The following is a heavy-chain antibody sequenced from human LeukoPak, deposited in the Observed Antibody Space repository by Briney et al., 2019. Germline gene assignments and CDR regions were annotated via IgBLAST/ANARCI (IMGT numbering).Heavy chain of an antibody. Sequence: GGSLRLSCAASGFTFSSYSMNWVRQAPGKGLEWVSSISSSSSYIYYADSVKGRFTISRDNAKNSLYLQMNSLRAEDTAVYYCARDSVNGSYHFDYWGQGTLVTVSS. V-gene: IGHV3-21*01. D-gene: IGHD1-26*01. CDR2: ISSSSSYI. J-gene: IGHJ4*02. CDR1: GFTFSSYS. CDR3: ARDSVNGSYHFDY.